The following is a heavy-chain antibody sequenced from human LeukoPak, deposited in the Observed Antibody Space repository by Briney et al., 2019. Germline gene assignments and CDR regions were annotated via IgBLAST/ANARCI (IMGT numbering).Heavy chain of an antibody. Sequence: PGGSLRLSCAASGFTFSSYWMSWVRLAPGKGLEWVANIKEDGSERNYVDSVKGRFTISRDNAKNSLYLQMNSLRVADTAAYYCVSEGYNYYGMDVWGQGTTVTVSS. CDR2: IKEDGSER. CDR1: GFTFSSYW. CDR3: VSEGYNYYGMDV. V-gene: IGHV3-7*01. J-gene: IGHJ6*02.